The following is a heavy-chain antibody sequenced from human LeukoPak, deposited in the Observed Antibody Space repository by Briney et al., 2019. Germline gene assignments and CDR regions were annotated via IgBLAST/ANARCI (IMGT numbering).Heavy chain of an antibody. V-gene: IGHV1-2*02. D-gene: IGHD6-19*01. CDR3: ASGLAVAQIDY. CDR1: GYTFTGYY. CDR2: INPNSGGT. Sequence: ASVKVSCKASGYTFTGYYMHWVRQAPGQGLEWMGWINPNSGGTTYAQKFQGRVTMTRDTSISTAYMELSRLRSDDTAVYYCASGLAVAQIDYWGQGTLVTVSS. J-gene: IGHJ4*02.